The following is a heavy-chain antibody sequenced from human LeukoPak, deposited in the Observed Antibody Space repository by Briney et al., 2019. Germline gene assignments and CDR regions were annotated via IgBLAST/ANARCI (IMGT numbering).Heavy chain of an antibody. CDR2: INDDGSAT. V-gene: IGHV3-74*01. CDR3: ARVYDILTGLVDY. Sequence: GGSLRLSCAASGFTFSNYWMHWVRHVPGKGLVWVSRINDDGSATFYADSVKGRFTISRDNAKNSLYLQMNSLRAEDTAVYYCARVYDILTGLVDYWGQGTLVTVAS. CDR1: GFTFSNYW. J-gene: IGHJ4*02. D-gene: IGHD3-9*01.